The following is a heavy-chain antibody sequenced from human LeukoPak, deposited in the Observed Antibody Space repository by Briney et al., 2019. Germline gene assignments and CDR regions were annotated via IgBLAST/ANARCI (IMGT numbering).Heavy chain of an antibody. CDR2: ISDNSNYI. CDR1: GFNFEDYA. J-gene: IGHJ4*02. Sequence: PGRSLRLSCVASGFNFEDYATHWVRQRPGKGLEWVSSISDNSNYIYYSDSVEGRFTISRDNAKNSLYLQMNSLRVEDTAVYYCANHFACGSTSCPPFDSWGQGTLVTVSS. D-gene: IGHD2-2*01. V-gene: IGHV3-21*01. CDR3: ANHFACGSTSCPPFDS.